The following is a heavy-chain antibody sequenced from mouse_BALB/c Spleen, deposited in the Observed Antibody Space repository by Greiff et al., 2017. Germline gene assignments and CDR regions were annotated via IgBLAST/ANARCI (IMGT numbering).Heavy chain of an antibody. J-gene: IGHJ2*01. V-gene: IGHV14-1*02. CDR1: GFTFKDYY. CDR3: ARDYYGSSYGY. Sequence: EVQLQQSGAELVRPGALVKLSCKASGFTFKDYYMHWVKQRPEQGLEWIGWIDPENGNTIYDPKFQGKASITADTSSNTAYLQLSSLTSEDTAVYYCARDYYGSSYGYWGQGTTLTVSS. D-gene: IGHD1-1*01. CDR2: IDPENGNT.